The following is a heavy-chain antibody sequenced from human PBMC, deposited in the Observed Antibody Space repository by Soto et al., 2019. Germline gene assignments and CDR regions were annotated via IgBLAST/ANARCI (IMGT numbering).Heavy chain of an antibody. CDR1: GGSISSSSYY. J-gene: IGHJ4*02. CDR2: IDYSGST. D-gene: IGHD2-15*01. V-gene: IGHV4-39*01. CDR3: ARGVWNIEEMIYCYYIDV. Sequence: PSETLSLTCTVSGGSISSSSYYWGWIRQPPGKGLEWIGSIDYSGSTYYNPSLKSRVTISVDTSKNQFSLKLSSVTAADTAVYYCARGVWNIEEMIYCYYIDVWGPGTLVTVSS.